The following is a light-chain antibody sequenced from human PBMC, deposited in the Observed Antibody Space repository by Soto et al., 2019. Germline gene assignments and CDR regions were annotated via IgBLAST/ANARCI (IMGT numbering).Light chain of an antibody. CDR1: NIGSKS. Sequence: SYELTQPPSVSVAPGKTARITCGGNNIGSKSVDWYQQKPGQAPVLVIYYDSDRPSGIPERVSGSNSGNTATLTISRVEAGDEADYYCQVWDSSSDGVVFGGGTKLTVL. CDR2: YDS. CDR3: QVWDSSSDGVV. J-gene: IGLJ2*01. V-gene: IGLV3-21*04.